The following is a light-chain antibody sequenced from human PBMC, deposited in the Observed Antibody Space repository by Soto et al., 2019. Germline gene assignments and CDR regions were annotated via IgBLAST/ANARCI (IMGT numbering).Light chain of an antibody. Sequence: EIVLTQSPCTLSLSPGERATLSCRASQSVSSSYLAWYQQTPGQAPRLLIYGASSRATGIPDRFSGSGSGTDFTLTISRLEPEDFAVYYCQQYGSSPYTFGQGTKLEIK. CDR3: QQYGSSPYT. CDR2: GAS. CDR1: QSVSSSY. V-gene: IGKV3-20*01. J-gene: IGKJ2*01.